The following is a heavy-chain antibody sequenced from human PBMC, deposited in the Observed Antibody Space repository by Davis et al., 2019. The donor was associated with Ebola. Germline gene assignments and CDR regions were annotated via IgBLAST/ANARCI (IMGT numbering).Heavy chain of an antibody. D-gene: IGHD2-2*01. J-gene: IGHJ5*02. CDR2: INSDGSST. CDR3: ARENGIVVVPAASVGWFDP. V-gene: IGHV3-74*01. CDR1: GFTFSSYW. Sequence: GESLKISCAASGFTFSSYWMHWVRQAPGKGLVWVSRINSDGSSTSYADSVKGRFTISRDNAKNTLYLQMNSLRAEDTAVYYCARENGIVVVPAASVGWFDPWGQGTLVTVSS.